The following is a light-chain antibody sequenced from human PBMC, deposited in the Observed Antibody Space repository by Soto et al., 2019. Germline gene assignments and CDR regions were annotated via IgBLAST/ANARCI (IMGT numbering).Light chain of an antibody. V-gene: IGLV2-23*02. CDR2: EVS. CDR3: CSYAGIGDSV. Sequence: QSALTQPASVSGSPGQSITISCTGTSSDVGSYNLVSWYQQHPGKATKLMIYEVSKRPSGVSNRFSGSKSGNTASQTISGLQGEDEAHYYCCSYAGIGDSVFGGGTKLTVL. CDR1: SSDVGSYNL. J-gene: IGLJ3*02.